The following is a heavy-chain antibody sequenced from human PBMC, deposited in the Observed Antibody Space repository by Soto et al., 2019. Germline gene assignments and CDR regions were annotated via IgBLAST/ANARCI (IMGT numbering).Heavy chain of an antibody. J-gene: IGHJ1*01. CDR1: GFTFSNYG. V-gene: IGHV3-23*01. D-gene: IGHD2-15*01. CDR3: AKDSPVGVPLLRDLHD. CDR2: ISGSGGST. Sequence: GSLRLSCAASGFTFSNYGMSWVRQAPGKGLEWVSVISGSGGSTYYADSVKGRFTLSRDNSKNTVYLQMNSLRAEDTAVYYCAKDSPVGVPLLRDLHDWGQGTLVTVSS.